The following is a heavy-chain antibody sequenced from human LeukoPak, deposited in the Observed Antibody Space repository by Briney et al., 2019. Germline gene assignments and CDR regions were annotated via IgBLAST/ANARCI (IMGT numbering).Heavy chain of an antibody. CDR1: GGTFSSYA. V-gene: IGHV1-69*06. Sequence: SVKVSCKASGGTFSSYAISWVRQAPGRGLEWMGGIIPIFGTANYAQKFQGRVTITADKSTSTAYMELSSLRSEDTAVYYCARDRVYSYGRKGNAFDIWGQGTMVTVSS. J-gene: IGHJ3*02. CDR3: ARDRVYSYGRKGNAFDI. D-gene: IGHD5-18*01. CDR2: IIPIFGTA.